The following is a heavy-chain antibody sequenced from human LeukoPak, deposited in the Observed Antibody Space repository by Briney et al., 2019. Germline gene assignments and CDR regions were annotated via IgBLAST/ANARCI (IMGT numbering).Heavy chain of an antibody. V-gene: IGHV3-7*03. Sequence: GGSLRLSCAASGFTFSNYWMSWVRQAPGTGLEWVANIKQDGSDRNYVTSVRGRFTISRDNAESSLYLQMNSLRAEDTAVYYCVRNLAVAGTCFDSWGQGTLVTVSS. D-gene: IGHD6-19*01. CDR2: IKQDGSDR. CDR1: GFTFSNYW. CDR3: VRNLAVAGTCFDS. J-gene: IGHJ4*02.